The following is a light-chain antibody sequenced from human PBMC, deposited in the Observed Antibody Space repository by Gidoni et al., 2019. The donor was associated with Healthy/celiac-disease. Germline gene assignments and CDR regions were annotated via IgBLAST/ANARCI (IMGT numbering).Light chain of an antibody. Sequence: SYELTHPPSVSCPPGQTASITCSGDKLGDKYACWYQQKPGQSPVLVIYQDSKRPSGIPERFSGSNSGNTATLTISGTQAMDEADYYCQAWDSSTACYVFGTWTKVTVL. V-gene: IGLV3-1*01. CDR3: QAWDSSTACYV. J-gene: IGLJ1*01. CDR2: QDS. CDR1: KLGDKY.